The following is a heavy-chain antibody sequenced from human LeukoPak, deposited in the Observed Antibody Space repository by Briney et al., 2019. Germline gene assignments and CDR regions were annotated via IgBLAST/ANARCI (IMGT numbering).Heavy chain of an antibody. Sequence: GGTLRLSCAGSGFTFSSYGMSWVRQAPGKGLEWVSAIGGTGTSTYYADSVKGRFTISRDNSKNTLYLQMNSLKTEDTAVYYCTTGIGVLRFLEWLLPDAFDIWGQGTMVTVSS. CDR2: IGGTGTST. CDR3: TTGIGVLRFLEWLLPDAFDI. V-gene: IGHV3-23*01. D-gene: IGHD3-3*01. CDR1: GFTFSSYG. J-gene: IGHJ3*02.